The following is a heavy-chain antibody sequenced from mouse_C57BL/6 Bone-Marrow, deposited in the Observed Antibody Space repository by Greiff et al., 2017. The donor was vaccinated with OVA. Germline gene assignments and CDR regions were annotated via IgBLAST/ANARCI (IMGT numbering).Heavy chain of an antibody. J-gene: IGHJ1*03. Sequence: LEESGPELVKPGASVKISCKASGYAFSSSWMNWVKQRPGKGLEWIGRIYPGDGDTNYNGKFKGKATLTADKSSSTAYMQLSSLTSEDSAVYFCARRGVYYDYLWYFDVWGTGTTVTVSS. CDR3: ARRGVYYDYLWYFDV. D-gene: IGHD2-4*01. CDR2: IYPGDGDT. V-gene: IGHV1-82*01. CDR1: GYAFSSSW.